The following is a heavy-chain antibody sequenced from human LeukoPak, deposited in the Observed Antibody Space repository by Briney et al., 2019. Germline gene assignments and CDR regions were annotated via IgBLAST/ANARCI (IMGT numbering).Heavy chain of an antibody. CDR3: ARWAPSCSSASCPFYFDF. CDR2: IIPIFGIT. J-gene: IGHJ4*02. D-gene: IGHD2-2*01. Sequence: GASVKVSCKASGYTFTGYYMHWVRQAPGQGLEWMGRIIPIFGITNYAQKFQARVTITADKSTGTAYMELSSLRSEDTAVYFCARWAPSCSSASCPFYFDFWGQGTLVTVSS. CDR1: GYTFTGYY. V-gene: IGHV1-69*02.